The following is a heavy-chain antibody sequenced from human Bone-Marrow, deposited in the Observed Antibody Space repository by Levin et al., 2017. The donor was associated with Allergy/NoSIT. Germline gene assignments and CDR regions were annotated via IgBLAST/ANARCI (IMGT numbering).Heavy chain of an antibody. CDR3: AKAGTTVMLDYSYLDV. Sequence: GGFLRLSCTISGFIFADYAMNWVRQAPGRGLEWVSSLDGSSGKTHYADVVKGRFTISREYSKNTLFLQMNSLRVEDTARYYCAKAGTTVMLDYSYLDVWGEGTAVTVSS. CDR1: GFIFADYA. J-gene: IGHJ6*03. V-gene: IGHV3-23*01. D-gene: IGHD4-17*01. CDR2: LDGSSGKT.